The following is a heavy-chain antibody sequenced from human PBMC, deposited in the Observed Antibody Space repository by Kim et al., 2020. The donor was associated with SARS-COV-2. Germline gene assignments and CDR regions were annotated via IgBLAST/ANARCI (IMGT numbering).Heavy chain of an antibody. D-gene: IGHD2-2*01. CDR1: GGSIRSGGKF. Sequence: SETLSLTCSVSGGSIRSGGKFWTWIRQHPAKGLEWIGYISYSGKSHYSPSLRSRVSISLQTSENQFSLELTSVTAADTAVYYCARSQPFDSWGQGILVTVSS. CDR2: ISYSGKS. J-gene: IGHJ4*02. CDR3: ARSQPFDS. V-gene: IGHV4-31*03.